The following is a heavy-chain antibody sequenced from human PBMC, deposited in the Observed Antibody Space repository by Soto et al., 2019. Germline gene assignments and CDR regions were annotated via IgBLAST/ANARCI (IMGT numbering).Heavy chain of an antibody. V-gene: IGHV3-21*01. CDR3: ARDMQWLATGYFGY. Sequence: KPVGSLRLSCAASGFTFSSYSMNWVRQAPGKGLEWVSSISSSSSYIYYADSVKGRFTISRDNAKNSLYLQMNSLRAEDTAVYYCARDMQWLATGYFGYWGQGTLVTVSS. D-gene: IGHD6-19*01. CDR2: ISSSSSYI. CDR1: GFTFSSYS. J-gene: IGHJ4*02.